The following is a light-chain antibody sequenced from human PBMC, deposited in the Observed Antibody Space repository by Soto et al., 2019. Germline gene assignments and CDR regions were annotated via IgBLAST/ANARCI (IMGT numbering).Light chain of an antibody. CDR3: QQYNSWPLT. CDR1: QSVGSN. J-gene: IGKJ1*01. V-gene: IGKV3-15*01. CDR2: GAS. Sequence: ETVMTQSPVTLSVSPGQRATLSCGASQSVGSNLAWYQQKPGQAPRLLISGASTRATGVPARFSGSGSGTDFTLTISRLQSEDFAVYHCQQYNSWPLTFGQGTKVEI.